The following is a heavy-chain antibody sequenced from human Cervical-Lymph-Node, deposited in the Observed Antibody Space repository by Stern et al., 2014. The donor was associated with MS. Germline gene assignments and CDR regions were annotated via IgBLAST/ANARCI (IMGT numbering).Heavy chain of an antibody. J-gene: IGHJ4*02. CDR1: GFTLSSTW. Sequence: EVQLVESGGGLVQPGGSLSLSCAASGFTLSSTWMHWVSQAPGKGLVWGSRINSDGTSTSDADSVKGRFTISRDDAKNTLYLQMNSLRAEDTAVYYCAKGNPGYSSSWYDYWGQGTLVTVSS. CDR2: INSDGTST. CDR3: AKGNPGYSSSWYDY. D-gene: IGHD6-13*01. V-gene: IGHV3-74*01.